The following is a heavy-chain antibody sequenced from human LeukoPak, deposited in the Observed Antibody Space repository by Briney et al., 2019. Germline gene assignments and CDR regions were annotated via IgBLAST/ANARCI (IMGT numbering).Heavy chain of an antibody. D-gene: IGHD3-3*01. CDR2: IYYSGST. J-gene: IGHJ4*02. CDR3: ASRSSIWSGYQDTLYYFDS. V-gene: IGHV4-59*01. CDR1: GGSISSYY. Sequence: PSETLSLTCTVSGGSISSYYWSWLRQPPGKRLEWIGHIYYSGSTNYNPSRKSRVTISVDTSKNQFSLKLSSVTAADTAVYYCASRSSIWSGYQDTLYYFDSWGQGTLVTVSS.